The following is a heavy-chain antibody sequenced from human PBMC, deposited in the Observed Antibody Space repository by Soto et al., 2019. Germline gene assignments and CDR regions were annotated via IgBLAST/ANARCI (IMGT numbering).Heavy chain of an antibody. D-gene: IGHD3-10*02. V-gene: IGHV3-11*06. CDR3: ARSGDNYNVLDY. CDR1: GFKVSEYY. Sequence: GGSLRLSCAASGFKVSEYYMSWIRQAPGKGLEWLSYSSNSGTYTRYADSVKCRFSISRDNAKNSLFLQINSLRGEDSATYYCARSGDNYNVLDYWGQGT. J-gene: IGHJ4*02. CDR2: SSNSGTYT.